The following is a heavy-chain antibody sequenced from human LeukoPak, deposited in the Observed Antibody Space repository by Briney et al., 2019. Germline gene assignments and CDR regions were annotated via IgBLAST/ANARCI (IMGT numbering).Heavy chain of an antibody. J-gene: IGHJ4*02. D-gene: IGHD6-19*01. CDR2: ISYDERNK. V-gene: IGHV3-30*04. CDR1: GFTFTSYA. CDR3: ARGGGLYSSGYYYFDY. Sequence: GGSLRLSCAASGFTFTSYAMHWVRQAPGKGLEWVAVISYDERNKYYADPVKGRFTISRDNYKNTLFLQMNSLTDEDTAVYYCARGGGLYSSGYYYFDYWGQGTLFTVPS.